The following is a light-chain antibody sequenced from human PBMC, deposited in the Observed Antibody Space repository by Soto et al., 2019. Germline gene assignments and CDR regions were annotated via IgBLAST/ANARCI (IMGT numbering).Light chain of an antibody. J-gene: IGLJ1*01. V-gene: IGLV2-14*01. CDR1: SGDIGVFKY. CDR3: SSYAGSNNYV. Sequence: QSVLTQPASVSGSPGQSITISCTGTSGDIGVFKYVSWYQQHPGKAPKLMIYEVTNRPSGVSSRFSGSKSGNTASLTISGLQAEDEADYYCSSYAGSNNYVFGTGTKLTVL. CDR2: EVT.